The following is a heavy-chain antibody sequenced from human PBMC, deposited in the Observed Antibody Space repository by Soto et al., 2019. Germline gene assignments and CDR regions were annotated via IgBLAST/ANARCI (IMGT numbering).Heavy chain of an antibody. CDR3: ARMYIAAGGSAFDY. CDR1: GFNFRSSF. J-gene: IGHJ4*02. CDR2: INQDGSEK. D-gene: IGHD6-13*01. V-gene: IGHV3-7*03. Sequence: PGGSVTLSCASSGFNFRSSFMTWVRQAPGKGLEWVANINQDGSEKYYVASAKGRFTISRDNAKNSLYLQMNSLRAEDTAVYYCARMYIAAGGSAFDYWGQGALVTVSS.